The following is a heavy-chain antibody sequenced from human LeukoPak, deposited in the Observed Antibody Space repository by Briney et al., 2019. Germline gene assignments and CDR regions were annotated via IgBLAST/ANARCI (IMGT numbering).Heavy chain of an antibody. CDR3: ATSSQWLVYFDY. CDR1: GYTITNYY. D-gene: IGHD6-19*01. Sequence: ASVKVSCKASGYTITNYYMHWVRQAPGKGLEWMGGFDPEDGETIYAQKFQGRVTMTEDTSTDTAYMELSSLRSEDTAVYYCATSSQWLVYFDYWGQGTLVTVSS. CDR2: FDPEDGET. V-gene: IGHV1-24*01. J-gene: IGHJ4*02.